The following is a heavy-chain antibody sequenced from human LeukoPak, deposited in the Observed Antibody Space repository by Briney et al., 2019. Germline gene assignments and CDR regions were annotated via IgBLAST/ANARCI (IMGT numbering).Heavy chain of an antibody. CDR3: TTDLHY. Sequence: GGSLRLSCAASGFTLSSYGMHWVRQAPGKGLEWVAFIRYAGSNKYYADSVKGRFTISRDNAKNSLYLQMSSLRAEDTAVYYCTTDLHYWGQGTLVTVSS. CDR1: GFTLSSYG. D-gene: IGHD5/OR15-5a*01. V-gene: IGHV3-30*02. CDR2: IRYAGSNK. J-gene: IGHJ4*02.